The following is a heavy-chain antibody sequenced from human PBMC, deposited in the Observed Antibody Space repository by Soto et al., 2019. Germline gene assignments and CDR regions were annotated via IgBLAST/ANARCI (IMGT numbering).Heavy chain of an antibody. Sequence: PGGSLRLSCAASGFTFSSYAMHWVRQAPGKGLEGVAVISYDGSNKYYADSVKGRFTISRDNSKNTLYLQMNSLRAEDTAVYYCAREANYYFDYWGQGTLVTVSS. CDR3: AREANYYFDY. V-gene: IGHV3-30-3*01. CDR1: GFTFSSYA. CDR2: ISYDGSNK. J-gene: IGHJ4*02.